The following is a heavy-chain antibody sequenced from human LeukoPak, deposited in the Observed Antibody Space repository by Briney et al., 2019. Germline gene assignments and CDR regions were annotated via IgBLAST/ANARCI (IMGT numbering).Heavy chain of an antibody. CDR1: GGSISGYY. CDR2: INHSGST. V-gene: IGHV4-34*01. J-gene: IGHJ5*02. CDR3: ARAPGYSSSSGGLDP. D-gene: IGHD6-6*01. Sequence: SETLSLTCTVSGGSISGYYWSWIRQPPGKGLEWIGEINHSGSTNYNPSLKSRVTISVDTSKNQFSLKLSSVTAADTAVYYCARAPGYSSSSGGLDPWGQGTLVTVSS.